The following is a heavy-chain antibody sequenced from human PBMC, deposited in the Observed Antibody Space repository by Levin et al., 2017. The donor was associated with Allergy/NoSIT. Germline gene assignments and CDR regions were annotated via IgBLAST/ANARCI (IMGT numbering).Heavy chain of an antibody. CDR2: ISHSGTT. CDR1: GASITRGGSY. J-gene: IGHJ6*04. D-gene: IGHD4-23*01. CDR3: ARASYGGKNYHYYCGTDV. V-gene: IGHV4-31*03. Sequence: PSETLSLTCTVFGASITRGGSYWSWVRQHREKGLEWIGYISHSGTTYYNPSLQSRVLISIDTSKSQFSLKVASVAAADTAMYYCARASYGGKNYHYYCGTDVWGEGTTVTVSS.